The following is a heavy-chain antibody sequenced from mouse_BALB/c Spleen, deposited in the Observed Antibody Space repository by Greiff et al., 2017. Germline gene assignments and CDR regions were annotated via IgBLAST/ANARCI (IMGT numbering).Heavy chain of an antibody. Sequence: QLQQSGAELLKPGATVKISCKATGYTFSSYWIEWVKQRPGHGLEWIGEILPGSGSTNYNEKFKGKATFTADTSSNAAYMQLSSLTSEDSAVYYCARFSSGYYFDYWGQGTTLTVSS. J-gene: IGHJ2*01. CDR2: ILPGSGST. CDR3: ARFSSGYYFDY. V-gene: IGHV1-9*01. CDR1: GYTFSSYW. D-gene: IGHD3-1*01.